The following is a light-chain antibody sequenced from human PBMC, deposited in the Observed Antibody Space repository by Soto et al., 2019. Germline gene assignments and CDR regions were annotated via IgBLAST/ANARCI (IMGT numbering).Light chain of an antibody. CDR1: SSDIGAYNF. V-gene: IGLV2-14*03. CDR3: SSYTSGSTVV. CDR2: DVS. Sequence: QSALTQPASVSGSPGQSITVSCTGTSSDIGAYNFVSWYQHHPGKAPKVMIYDVSDRPSGVSNRFSASKSGNTASLTISGLQAEDEADYYCSSYTSGSTVVFGGGTQLTVL. J-gene: IGLJ2*01.